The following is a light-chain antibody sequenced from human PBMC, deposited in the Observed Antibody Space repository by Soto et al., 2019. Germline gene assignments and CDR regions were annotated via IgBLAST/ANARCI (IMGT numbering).Light chain of an antibody. CDR1: QSVSSN. V-gene: IGKV3-15*01. CDR2: GAS. J-gene: IGKJ1*01. CDR3: QQYNNWWT. Sequence: EIVMTQSPATLSVSAGERATLSCRASQSVSSNLAWYQQKPGQAPRLLIYGASTRATGIPAGFSGSGSGTEFTLTISSLQSEDFAVYYCQQYNNWWTFGQGTKVEIK.